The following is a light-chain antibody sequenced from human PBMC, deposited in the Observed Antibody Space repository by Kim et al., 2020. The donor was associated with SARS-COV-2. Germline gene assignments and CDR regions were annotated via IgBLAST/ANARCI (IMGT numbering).Light chain of an antibody. V-gene: IGKV1-9*01. CDR1: QGISSN. Sequence: ASVGYRVTITGRASQGISSNLAWYQQKPGKAPKLLIYAASTLQSGVPSRFSGGGSGADFTLTISSLQPEDFASYHCQQLNSYPRTFGQGTKVDIK. CDR3: QQLNSYPRT. J-gene: IGKJ1*01. CDR2: AAS.